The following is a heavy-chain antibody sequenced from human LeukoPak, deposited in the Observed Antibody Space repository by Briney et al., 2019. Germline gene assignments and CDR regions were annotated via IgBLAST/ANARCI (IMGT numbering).Heavy chain of an antibody. D-gene: IGHD6-19*01. Sequence: GRSLRPSCAASGFTFSSYAMHWVRQAPGKGLEWVAVISYDGSNKYYADSVKGRFTISRDNSKNTLYLQMNSLRAEDTAVYYCARDYGSGWSPSYYFDYWGQGTLVTVSS. CDR3: ARDYGSGWSPSYYFDY. CDR1: GFTFSSYA. J-gene: IGHJ4*02. CDR2: ISYDGSNK. V-gene: IGHV3-30-3*01.